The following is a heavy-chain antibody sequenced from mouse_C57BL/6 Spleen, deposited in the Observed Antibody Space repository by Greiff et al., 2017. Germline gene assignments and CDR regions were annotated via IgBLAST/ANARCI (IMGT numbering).Heavy chain of an antibody. V-gene: IGHV1-62-2*01. D-gene: IGHD2-4*01. Sequence: QVQLQQSGAELVKPGASVKLSCKASGYTFTEYTIHWVKQRSGQGLEWIGWFYPGSGSIKYNEKFKDKATLTADKSSSTVYMELSRLTSEDSAVXFCARHEETPYDDDVGYFDVWGTGTTVTVSS. CDR2: FYPGSGSI. CDR1: GYTFTEYT. J-gene: IGHJ1*03. CDR3: ARHEETPYDDDVGYFDV.